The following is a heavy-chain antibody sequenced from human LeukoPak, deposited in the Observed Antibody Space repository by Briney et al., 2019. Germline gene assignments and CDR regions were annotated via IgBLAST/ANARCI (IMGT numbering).Heavy chain of an antibody. CDR3: TTWWGETYYYVDY. V-gene: IGHV3-15*01. Sequence: GGSLRLSCAASGFTFSTAWMSWVRQAPGKGLEWVGRIKSKTDGGTTDYAAPVKGRFTISRDDSKNTLHLQMNSLKTEDTALYYCTTWWGETYYYVDYWGQGTLVTVSS. CDR2: IKSKTDGGTT. D-gene: IGHD2-15*01. CDR1: GFTFSTAW. J-gene: IGHJ4*02.